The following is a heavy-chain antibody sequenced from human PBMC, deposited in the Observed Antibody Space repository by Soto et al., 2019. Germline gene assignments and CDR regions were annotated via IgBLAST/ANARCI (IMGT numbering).Heavy chain of an antibody. J-gene: IGHJ6*02. CDR1: GYTFANFD. V-gene: IGHV1-8*01. CDR3: ARGLDGTDV. CDR2: MNPDSGNV. Sequence: QVQLVQSGAEVKKPGASVKVSCKASGYTFANFDINWVRQAPGQGLEWMGWMNPDSGNVGYGQKLQGRLTMTRDTSTSTAYMELSSLKSEDTAVYYCARGLDGTDVWGQGTTVTVSS.